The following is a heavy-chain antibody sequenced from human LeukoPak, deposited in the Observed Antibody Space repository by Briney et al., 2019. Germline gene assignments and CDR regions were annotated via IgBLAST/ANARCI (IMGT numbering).Heavy chain of an antibody. V-gene: IGHV1-18*01. D-gene: IGHD3-10*01. CDR3: ARDFNAGQYGSGSYDY. CDR1: GYTFTSYG. Sequence: ASVKVSCKASGYTFTSYGISWVRQAPGQGLEWMGWISAYNGNTKYTQKLQGRATMTTDTSTSTAYMELRSLRSDDTAVYYCARDFNAGQYGSGSYDYWGQGTLVTVSS. J-gene: IGHJ4*02. CDR2: ISAYNGNT.